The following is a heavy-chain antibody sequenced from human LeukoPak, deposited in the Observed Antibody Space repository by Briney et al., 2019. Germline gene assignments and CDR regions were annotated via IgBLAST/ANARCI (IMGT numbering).Heavy chain of an antibody. V-gene: IGHV4-59*08. D-gene: IGHD3-10*01. Sequence: PSETLSLTCTVSGGSISSYYWSWIRQPPGKGLEWIGYIYYSGSTNCNPSLKSRVTISVDTSKNQFSLKLSSVTAADTAVYYCARHEYYGSGRFDYWGQGTLVTVSS. CDR2: IYYSGST. CDR1: GGSISSYY. J-gene: IGHJ4*02. CDR3: ARHEYYGSGRFDY.